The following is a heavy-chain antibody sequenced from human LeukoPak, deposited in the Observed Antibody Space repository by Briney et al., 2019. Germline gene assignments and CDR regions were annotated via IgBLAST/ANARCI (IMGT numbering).Heavy chain of an antibody. Sequence: PSQTLSLTCTVSGGSISSGGYYWSWIRHHPGKGLEWIGYIYYSGSTYYNPSLKSRVTISVDTSKNQFSLKLSSVTAADTAVYYCARILRGPRRNWFDPWGQGTLVTVSS. D-gene: IGHD3-3*01. CDR3: ARILRGPRRNWFDP. J-gene: IGHJ5*02. CDR1: GGSISSGGYY. V-gene: IGHV4-31*03. CDR2: IYYSGST.